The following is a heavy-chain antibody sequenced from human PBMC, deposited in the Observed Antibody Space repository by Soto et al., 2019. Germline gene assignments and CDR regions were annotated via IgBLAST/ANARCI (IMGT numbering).Heavy chain of an antibody. J-gene: IGHJ4*02. Sequence: QLQLQESGPGLVKPSETLSLTCAVSGGSISSSSYYWGWIRQPPGKGLEWIGSIYYSGSTYYTPSLQSRVAISVETSKNQFSLKLNSVTAADTAVYYCARRTVNIRTFYSGLKTHCFDYWGQGTLVTVSS. D-gene: IGHD6-19*01. CDR1: GGSISSSSYY. CDR2: IYYSGST. V-gene: IGHV4-39*01. CDR3: ARRTVNIRTFYSGLKTHCFDY.